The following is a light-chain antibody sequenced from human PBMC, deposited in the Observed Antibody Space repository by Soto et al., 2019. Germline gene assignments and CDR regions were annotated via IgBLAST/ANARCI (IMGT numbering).Light chain of an antibody. CDR3: QQYETFSGT. Sequence: DIQMTQSPSTLSSSVAHTVTVTCRASQSVSGWLAWYQQKPGEAPKLLIYDASALPRGVPSRFSGSGSGTKFTLTIASLQPDDFATYYCQQYETFSGTFGPGTKVDTK. CDR2: DAS. V-gene: IGKV1-5*01. J-gene: IGKJ1*01. CDR1: QSVSGW.